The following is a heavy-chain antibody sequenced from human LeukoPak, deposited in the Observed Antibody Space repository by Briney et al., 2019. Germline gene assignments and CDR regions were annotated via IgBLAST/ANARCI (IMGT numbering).Heavy chain of an antibody. CDR2: IYYSGST. Sequence: SETLSLTRTVSGGSISSYYWSWIRQPPGKGLEWIGYIYYSGSTNYNPSLKSRVTISVDTSKNQFSLKLSSVTAADTAVYYCARQGYCSSTSCYPSYYYGMDVWGQGTTVTVSS. CDR3: ARQGYCSSTSCYPSYYYGMDV. CDR1: GGSISSYY. D-gene: IGHD2-2*01. J-gene: IGHJ6*02. V-gene: IGHV4-59*08.